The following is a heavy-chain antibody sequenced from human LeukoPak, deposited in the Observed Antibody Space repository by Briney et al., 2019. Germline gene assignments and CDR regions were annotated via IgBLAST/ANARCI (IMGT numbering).Heavy chain of an antibody. D-gene: IGHD2-15*01. J-gene: IGHJ4*02. CDR1: GFTFSIYW. V-gene: IGHV3-7*05. Sequence: PGGSLRLSCAASGFTFSIYWMSWVRQAPGKGLEWVASINQDGSEKYYVDSVKGRCTISRDNAKTSLYLQMSSLRAEDAAAYYCAREDQPRGTFDYWGQGILVTVSS. CDR2: INQDGSEK. CDR3: AREDQPRGTFDY.